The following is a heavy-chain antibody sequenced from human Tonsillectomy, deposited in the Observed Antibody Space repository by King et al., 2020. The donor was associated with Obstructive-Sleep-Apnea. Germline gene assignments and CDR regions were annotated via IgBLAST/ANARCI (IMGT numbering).Heavy chain of an antibody. Sequence: VQLVESGGGVVQPGRSLRLSCAASGFTFSSYAMHWVRQAPGKGLEWVAVISYDGSNKYYADSVKGRFTISRDNSKNTLYLQMNSLRAEDTAVYYCHSSSWYGWDIWGQGTMVTVSS. J-gene: IGHJ3*02. CDR3: HSSSWYGWDI. V-gene: IGHV3-30*04. CDR2: ISYDGSNK. D-gene: IGHD6-13*01. CDR1: GFTFSSYA.